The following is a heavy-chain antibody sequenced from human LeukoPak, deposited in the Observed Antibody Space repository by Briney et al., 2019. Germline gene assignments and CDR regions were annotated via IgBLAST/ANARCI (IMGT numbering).Heavy chain of an antibody. D-gene: IGHD5-18*01. Sequence: GGSLRLSCAASGFTFSGNYMSWVRQAPGKGLEWVSVIYSGGSTYYSDSVKGRFTISRHNSKNTLYLQMNSLRAEDTAVYYCASDRVDTAMALDYWGQGTLVTVSS. CDR2: IYSGGST. V-gene: IGHV3-53*04. CDR1: GFTFSGNY. CDR3: ASDRVDTAMALDY. J-gene: IGHJ4*02.